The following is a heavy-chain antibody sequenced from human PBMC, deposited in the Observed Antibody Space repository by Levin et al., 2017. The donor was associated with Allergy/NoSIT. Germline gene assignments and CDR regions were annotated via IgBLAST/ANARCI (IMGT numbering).Heavy chain of an antibody. D-gene: IGHD1-14*01. Sequence: GGSLRLSCAASGFTFTTYAMSWVRQASGKGLEWVSAVRAGGEITYHADTVKGRFTISRDNSKNTVYLQMNNLRVEDTARYYCAKYHHSEDYGMDVWGQGTMVTVSS. CDR1: GFTFTTYA. CDR3: AKYHHSEDYGMDV. V-gene: IGHV3-23*01. CDR2: VRAGGEIT. J-gene: IGHJ6*02.